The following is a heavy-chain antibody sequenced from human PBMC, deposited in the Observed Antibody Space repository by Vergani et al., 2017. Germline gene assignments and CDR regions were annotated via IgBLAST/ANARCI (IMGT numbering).Heavy chain of an antibody. V-gene: IGHV4-34*01. Sequence: QVQLQQWGAGLLKPSETLSLTCAVYGGSFSGYYWSWIRQPPGKGLEWIGEINHSGSTNYNPSLKSRVTISVDTSKNQFSLKLSSVTAADTAVYYCARGLMKTDIDYDSSGYFWFDPWGQGQWSPSRQ. CDR2: INHSGST. CDR3: ARGLMKTDIDYDSSGYFWFDP. CDR1: GGSFSGYY. J-gene: IGHJ5*02. D-gene: IGHD3-22*01.